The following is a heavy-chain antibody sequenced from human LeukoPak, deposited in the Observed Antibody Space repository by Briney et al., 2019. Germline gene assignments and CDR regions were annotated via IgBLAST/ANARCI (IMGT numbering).Heavy chain of an antibody. J-gene: IGHJ5*02. CDR3: ARGDYSEGWFDP. V-gene: IGHV4-34*01. D-gene: IGHD4-11*01. CDR2: INHSGST. Sequence: SETLSLTCAVYGGSFSGYYWSWIRQPPGKGLEWIGEINHSGSTNYNPSLESRVTISVDTSKNQFSLKLSSVTAADTAVYYCARGDYSEGWFDPWGQGTLVTVSS. CDR1: GGSFSGYY.